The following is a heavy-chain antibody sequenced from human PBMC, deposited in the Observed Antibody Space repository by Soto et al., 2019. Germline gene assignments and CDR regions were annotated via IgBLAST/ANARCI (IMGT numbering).Heavy chain of an antibody. V-gene: IGHV3-74*01. D-gene: IGHD6-6*01. Sequence: QPGGSLRLSCAASGFTFRRYWMYWVRQAPGKGLVWVARIYTDGSSTSYADSVKGRFTISRDNAENMLYLQMDSLRAEDTGVYFCARDQARAWSFQLDFRGRGTLVTVSS. CDR3: ARDQARAWSFQLDF. CDR1: GFTFRRYW. J-gene: IGHJ4*02. CDR2: IYTDGSST.